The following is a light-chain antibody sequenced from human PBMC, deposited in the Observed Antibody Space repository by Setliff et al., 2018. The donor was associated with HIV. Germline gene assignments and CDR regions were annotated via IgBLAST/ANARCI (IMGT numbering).Light chain of an antibody. J-gene: IGLJ1*01. CDR1: SSDVGGYNF. V-gene: IGLV2-8*01. Sequence: QSVLAQPPSASGSLGQSVTISCTGTSSDVGGYNFVSWYQQHPGKAPKLMIYEARKRPSGVPDRFSGSKSANTASLTVSGLQADDGADYFCISYAGSSNYVFGTGTKVTVL. CDR3: ISYAGSSNYV. CDR2: EAR.